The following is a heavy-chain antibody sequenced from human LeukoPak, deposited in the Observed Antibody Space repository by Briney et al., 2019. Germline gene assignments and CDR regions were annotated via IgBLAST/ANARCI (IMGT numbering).Heavy chain of an antibody. CDR2: IKQDGSEK. J-gene: IGHJ4*02. CDR1: GFTFSWSW. D-gene: IGHD1-14*01. Sequence: TGGSLRLSCAASGFTFSWSWMTWVRQAPGKGLEWVANIKQDGSEKNYVDSVKGRFTISRDNAKNSLYLQMNSLRAEDTAKYYCARDSAYNALYYWGQGTLVTVSS. V-gene: IGHV3-7*05. CDR3: ARDSAYNALYY.